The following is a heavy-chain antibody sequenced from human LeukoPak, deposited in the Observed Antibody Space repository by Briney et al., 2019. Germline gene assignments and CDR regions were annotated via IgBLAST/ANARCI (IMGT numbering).Heavy chain of an antibody. CDR2: IYHSGAT. Sequence: PSETLSLTCAFSVDSITSRKWWSWVRQSPEKGLEWIGEIYHSGATNYNPSLKSRVTMSVDKSKNQFSLNLSSVTAADTAVYYCASGSHAVTTHFDYWGQGTLVTVSS. CDR1: VDSITSRKW. D-gene: IGHD3-16*01. J-gene: IGHJ4*02. V-gene: IGHV4-4*02. CDR3: ASGSHAVTTHFDY.